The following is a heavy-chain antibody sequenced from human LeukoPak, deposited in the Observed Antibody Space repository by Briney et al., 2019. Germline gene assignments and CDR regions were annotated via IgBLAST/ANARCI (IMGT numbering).Heavy chain of an antibody. CDR1: GGSISSSSYY. Sequence: PETLCLSCTVSGGSISSSSYYLGWIRQPPRKGLEWIGGIYYSGSTSYNPSLKSRVTTSIDPSKNQFSLKLSSVTAADTAVYDCGRHSVNQYSYYMDVWGKGTTVTVSS. J-gene: IGHJ6*03. CDR2: IYYSGST. V-gene: IGHV4-39*01. CDR3: GRHSVNQYSYYMDV. D-gene: IGHD1-14*01.